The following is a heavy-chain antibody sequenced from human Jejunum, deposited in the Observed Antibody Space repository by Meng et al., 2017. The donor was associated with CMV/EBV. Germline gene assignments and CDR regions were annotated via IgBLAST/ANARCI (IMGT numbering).Heavy chain of an antibody. CDR3: ASCTIYYYFGMDV. J-gene: IGHJ6*02. Sequence: VSGGSISSRNGWSWVRQPPGKGLEWIGETYHSGNTNYNQSLKSRVTISIDKSKNQFSLKLSSVTAADTAVYYCASCTIYYYFGMDVWGQGTTVTVSS. D-gene: IGHD2-2*01. CDR2: TYHSGNT. V-gene: IGHV4-4*02. CDR1: GGSISSRNG.